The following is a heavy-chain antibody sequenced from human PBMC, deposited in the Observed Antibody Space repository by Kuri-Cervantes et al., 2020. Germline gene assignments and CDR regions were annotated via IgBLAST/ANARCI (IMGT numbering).Heavy chain of an antibody. CDR1: GYTSTGYY. CDR3: ARGPLYSSSWSVDY. D-gene: IGHD6-13*01. CDR2: INPNSGGT. Sequence: ASVKVSCKASGYTSTGYYMHWVRQAPGQGLEWMGWINPNSGGTNYAQKFQGRVTMTRDTSISTAYMELSRLRSDDTAVYYCARGPLYSSSWSVDYWGQGTLVTVSS. J-gene: IGHJ4*02. V-gene: IGHV1-2*02.